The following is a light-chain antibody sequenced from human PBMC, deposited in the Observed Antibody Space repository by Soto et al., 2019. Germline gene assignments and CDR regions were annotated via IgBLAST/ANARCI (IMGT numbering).Light chain of an antibody. J-gene: IGKJ2*01. V-gene: IGKV3-15*01. Sequence: IVLTQSPAALSVSPGARATLSCRASQSVSTNLAWYQQQPGQPPRRLIYGASTRATGVPARFSGSGSGTEFTLHLSSMQSEDVAVCYCQQYNAWPSLTFGQGTKVEIK. CDR3: QQYNAWPSLT. CDR2: GAS. CDR1: QSVSTN.